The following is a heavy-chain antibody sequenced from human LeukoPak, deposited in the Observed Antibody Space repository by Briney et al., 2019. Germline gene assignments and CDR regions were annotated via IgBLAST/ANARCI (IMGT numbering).Heavy chain of an antibody. D-gene: IGHD2-15*01. CDR2: ISSSSSYI. V-gene: IGHV3-21*01. J-gene: IGHJ4*02. CDR1: GFTFSSYS. CDR3: ARAAEYCSGGSCLGY. Sequence: PGGSLRLSCAASGFTFSSYSMNWVRQAPGKGLEWVSSISSSSSYIYYADSVKGRFTISRDNAKNSLYLQMNSLRAEDTAVYYCARAAEYCSGGSCLGYWGQGTLVTVSS.